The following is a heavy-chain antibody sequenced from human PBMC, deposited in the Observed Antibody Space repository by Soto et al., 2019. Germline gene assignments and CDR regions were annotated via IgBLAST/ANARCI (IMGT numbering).Heavy chain of an antibody. CDR1: GGSISSSSYY. Sequence: SETRSLTCTVSGGSISSSSYYWCWIGQPPGKGLEWIGSIYYSGSTYYNPSLKSRVTISVDKSKNQFSMKLSSVTAADTAVYYCATRRYIGYAYYDGMDGGGQGTTATVSS. D-gene: IGHD5-12*01. J-gene: IGHJ6*02. V-gene: IGHV4-39*01. CDR3: ATRRYIGYAYYDGMDG. CDR2: IYYSGST.